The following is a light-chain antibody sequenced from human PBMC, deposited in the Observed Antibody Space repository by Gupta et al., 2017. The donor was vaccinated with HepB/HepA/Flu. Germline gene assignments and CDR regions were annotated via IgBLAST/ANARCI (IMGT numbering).Light chain of an antibody. V-gene: IGLV2-11*01. CDR2: DVS. Sequence: QSALTQPRSVSGSPGQSVTLSCTGTSSDVGGYNFVSWYQQHPDKAPKLMIYDVSKRPSGVPDRFSGSQSGNTASLTISGLQAEDEADYYCYSYAGSYTWVFGGGTKLTVL. CDR1: SSDVGGYNF. J-gene: IGLJ3*02. CDR3: YSYAGSYTWV.